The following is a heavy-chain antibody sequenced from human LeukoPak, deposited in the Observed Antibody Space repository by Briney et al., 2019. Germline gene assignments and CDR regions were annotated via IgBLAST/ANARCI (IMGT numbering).Heavy chain of an antibody. CDR2: IKHDGSEK. CDR1: GFTFSSYW. Sequence: PGGSLRLSCAASGFTFSSYWMSWVRQAPGKGLEWVANIKHDGSEKYYVDSVKGRFTISRDNAKNSLYLQMSSLRAEDTAVYYCASLDSGGYVFDYWGQGTLVTVSS. CDR3: ASLDSGGYVFDY. V-gene: IGHV3-7*01. J-gene: IGHJ4*02. D-gene: IGHD3-10*01.